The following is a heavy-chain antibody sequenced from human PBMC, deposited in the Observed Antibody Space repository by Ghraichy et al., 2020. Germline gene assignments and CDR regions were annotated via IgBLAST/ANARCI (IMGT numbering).Heavy chain of an antibody. V-gene: IGHV3-23*01. CDR2: INSGGSNT. J-gene: IGHJ4*02. D-gene: IGHD3-10*01. CDR1: GFTFSNYV. Sequence: GGSLRLSCAASGFTFSNYVMSWVRQAPGEGLEWVSSINSGGSNTLYADSVKGRFTISRDNSKNPLYLQMNSLGAEDTALYYCATYFYGSGSNRRGGLDYWGQGTLVTVSS. CDR3: ATYFYGSGSNRRGGLDY.